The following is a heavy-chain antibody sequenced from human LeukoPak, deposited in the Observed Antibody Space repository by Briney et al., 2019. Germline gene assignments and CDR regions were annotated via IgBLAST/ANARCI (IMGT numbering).Heavy chain of an antibody. Sequence: PSETLSLTCTVSGGSISSYYWSWIRQPPGKGLEWIGYIYYSGSTNYNPSLKSRVTISVDTSKNQFSLKLSSVTAADTAVYYCARERDSSSHLIDYWGQGTLVTVSS. CDR1: GGSISSYY. D-gene: IGHD6-13*01. CDR3: ARERDSSSHLIDY. CDR2: IYYSGST. V-gene: IGHV4-59*01. J-gene: IGHJ4*02.